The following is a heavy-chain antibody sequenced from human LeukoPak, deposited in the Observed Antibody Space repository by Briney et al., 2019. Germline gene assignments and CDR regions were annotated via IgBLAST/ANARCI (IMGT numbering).Heavy chain of an antibody. D-gene: IGHD2-15*01. CDR3: ARTYCSGGSCRGYYFDY. J-gene: IGHJ4*02. CDR2: IYYSGST. Sequence: SETLSLTRTVSGGSISSSSYYWSWIRQPPGKGLEWIGYIYYSGSTNYNPSLKSRVTISVDTSKNQFSLKLSSVTAADTAVYYCARTYCSGGSCRGYYFDYWGQGTLVTVSS. V-gene: IGHV4-61*01. CDR1: GGSISSSSYY.